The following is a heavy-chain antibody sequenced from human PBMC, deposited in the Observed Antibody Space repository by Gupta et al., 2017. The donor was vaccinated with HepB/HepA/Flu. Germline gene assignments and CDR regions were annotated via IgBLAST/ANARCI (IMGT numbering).Heavy chain of an antibody. CDR3: AKDLHFWSYMDV. D-gene: IGHD3-3*02. V-gene: IGHV3-23*01. J-gene: IGHJ6*03. Sequence: RFTISRDNSENTMYLQMSSLRAEDTAVYYCAKDLHFWSYMDVWGKGTTVTVSS.